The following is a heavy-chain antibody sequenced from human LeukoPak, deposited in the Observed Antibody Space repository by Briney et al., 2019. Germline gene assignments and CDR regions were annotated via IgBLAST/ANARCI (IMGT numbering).Heavy chain of an antibody. CDR1: GGTFSSYA. Sequence: SVKVSCKASGGTFSSYAISWVRQAPGQGLEWMGGIIPIFGTANYAQKFQGRVTITADESTSTAYMELSSLRSEDTAVYYCARAGRITIFGVVNENWFDPWGQGTLVTVSS. CDR2: IIPIFGTA. J-gene: IGHJ5*02. CDR3: ARAGRITIFGVVNENWFDP. D-gene: IGHD3-3*01. V-gene: IGHV1-69*01.